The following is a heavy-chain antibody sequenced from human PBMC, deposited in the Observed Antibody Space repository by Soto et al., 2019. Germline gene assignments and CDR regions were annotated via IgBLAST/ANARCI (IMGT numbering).Heavy chain of an antibody. CDR3: ATLSVYDFWSGYSPGAFDI. CDR1: GYTLTELS. Sequence: ASVKVSCKVSGYTLTELSMHCVRRAPGKGLEWMGGFDPEDGETIYAQKFQGRVTMTEDTSTDTAYMELSSLRSEDTAVYYCATLSVYDFWSGYSPGAFDIWGQGTMVTVS. J-gene: IGHJ3*02. CDR2: FDPEDGET. D-gene: IGHD3-3*01. V-gene: IGHV1-24*01.